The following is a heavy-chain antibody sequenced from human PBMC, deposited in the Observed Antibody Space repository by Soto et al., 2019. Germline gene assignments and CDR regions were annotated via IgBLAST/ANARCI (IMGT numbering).Heavy chain of an antibody. D-gene: IGHD1-26*01. CDR3: ASYSGSYSYLDY. CDR1: GGSISSYY. CDR2: IYYSGST. Sequence: SETLSLPCTVSGGSISSYYWSWIRQPPGKGLEWIGYIYYSGSTNYNPSLKSRVTISVDTSKNQFSLKLSSVTAADTAVYYCASYSGSYSYLDYWGEGTLGTVSS. V-gene: IGHV4-59*01. J-gene: IGHJ4*02.